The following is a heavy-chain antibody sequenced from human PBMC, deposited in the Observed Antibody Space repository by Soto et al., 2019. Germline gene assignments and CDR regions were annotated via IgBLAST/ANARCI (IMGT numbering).Heavy chain of an antibody. D-gene: IGHD3-22*01. Sequence: PGRSLRLSCAAAGFSFSSYGMHWVRQAPGKGLEWVAVISYDGSNKYYADSVKGRFTISRDNSKNTLYLQMNSLRAEDTAVYYCAKARGGYYYDSSGYYTGPFDYWGQGTLVTASS. V-gene: IGHV3-30*18. J-gene: IGHJ4*02. CDR2: ISYDGSNK. CDR3: AKARGGYYYDSSGYYTGPFDY. CDR1: GFSFSSYG.